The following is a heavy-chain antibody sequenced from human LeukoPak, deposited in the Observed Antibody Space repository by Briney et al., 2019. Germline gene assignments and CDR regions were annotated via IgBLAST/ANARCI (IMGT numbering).Heavy chain of an antibody. CDR2: ISGSGGST. Sequence: TGGSLRLSCAASGFTFSSYAMSWVRQAPGKGLEWVSAISGSGGSTYYADSVKGRFTISRDNAKNSLYLEMNSLRAEDTAIYYCARGADNYGYTFDYWGQGTLVTASS. CDR3: ARGADNYGYTFDY. J-gene: IGHJ4*02. V-gene: IGHV3-23*01. D-gene: IGHD5-18*01. CDR1: GFTFSSYA.